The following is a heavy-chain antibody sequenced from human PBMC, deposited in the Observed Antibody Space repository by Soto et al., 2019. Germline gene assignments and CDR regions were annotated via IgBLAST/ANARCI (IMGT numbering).Heavy chain of an antibody. CDR3: AKDLVPAAHPQGMDV. V-gene: IGHV3-9*01. D-gene: IGHD2-2*01. CDR2: ISWNSGSI. J-gene: IGHJ6*02. CDR1: GFTFDDYA. Sequence: EAQLVESGGGLVQPGRSLRLSCAASGFTFDDYAMHWVRQAPGKGLEWVSGISWNSGSIGYADSVKGRFTISRDNAKNSPYLQMNSLRAEDTALYYCAKDLVPAAHPQGMDVWGQGTTVTVSS.